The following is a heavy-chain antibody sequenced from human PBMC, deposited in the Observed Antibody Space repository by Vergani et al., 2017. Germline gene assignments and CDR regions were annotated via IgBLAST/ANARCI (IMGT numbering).Heavy chain of an antibody. Sequence: EVQLLESGGGLVQPGGSLRLSCAASGFTFSSYAMSWVRQAPGKGLEWVSAISGSGGSTYYADSVKGRLTICRDNSKNTLYLQRNSLRAEDTAVYYGAKADSGDYVYGSVMADYWGQGTLVTVSS. CDR3: AKADSGDYVYGSVMADY. J-gene: IGHJ4*02. D-gene: IGHD4-17*01. CDR1: GFTFSSYA. V-gene: IGHV3-23*01. CDR2: ISGSGGST.